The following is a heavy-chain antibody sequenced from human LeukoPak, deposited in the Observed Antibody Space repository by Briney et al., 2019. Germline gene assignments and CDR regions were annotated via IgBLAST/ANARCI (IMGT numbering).Heavy chain of an antibody. V-gene: IGHV3-9*01. J-gene: IGHJ4*02. D-gene: IGHD6-13*01. CDR2: ISWNSGSI. CDR3: AKVTTGIAAADTFDY. Sequence: GGSLRLSCAASGFTFDDYATHWVRQAPGKGLEWVSGISWNSGSIGYADSVKGRFTISRDNAKNSLYLQMNSLRAEDTALYYCAKVTTGIAAADTFDYWGQGTLVTVSS. CDR1: GFTFDDYA.